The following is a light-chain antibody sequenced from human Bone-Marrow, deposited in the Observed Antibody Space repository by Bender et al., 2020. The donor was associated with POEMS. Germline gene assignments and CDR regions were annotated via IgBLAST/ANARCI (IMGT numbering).Light chain of an antibody. Sequence: SYVLTQPPSVSVAPEQTASITCGGHNMGSKSVHWYQQKAGQAPLLVVYDDSHRPSQIPARFSGSNSDNTATLTISRVEAGDEADYFCQAWDADGDRVVFAGGTKLTVL. CDR2: DDS. J-gene: IGLJ2*01. CDR1: NMGSKS. CDR3: QAWDADGDRVV. V-gene: IGLV3-21*02.